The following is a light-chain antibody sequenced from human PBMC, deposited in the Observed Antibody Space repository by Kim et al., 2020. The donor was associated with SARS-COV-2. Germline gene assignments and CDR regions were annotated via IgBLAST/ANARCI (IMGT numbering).Light chain of an antibody. J-gene: IGKJ4*01. Sequence: LSPGDSATLPCRASQSVGNYLAWYQHKPGKGPRLLIYDASSLDTGIPARFSGSGAGTDFTLTISSLEPEDFATYYCQQSCNSPLTFGGGTKVEIK. V-gene: IGKV3-11*01. CDR2: DAS. CDR1: QSVGNY. CDR3: QQSCNSPLT.